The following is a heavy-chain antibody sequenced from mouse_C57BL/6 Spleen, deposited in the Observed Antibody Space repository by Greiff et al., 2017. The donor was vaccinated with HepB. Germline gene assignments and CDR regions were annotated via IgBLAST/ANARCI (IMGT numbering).Heavy chain of an antibody. J-gene: IGHJ4*01. D-gene: IGHD4-1*01. CDR3: ARRELGRGYYAMDY. CDR2: IDPSDSYT. Sequence: QVQLKQPGAELVMPGASVKLSCKASGYTFTSYWMHWVKQRPGQGLEWIGEIDPSDSYTNYNQKFKGKSTLTVDKSSSTAYMQLSSLTSEDSAVYYCARRELGRGYYAMDYWGQGTSVTVSS. CDR1: GYTFTSYW. V-gene: IGHV1-69*01.